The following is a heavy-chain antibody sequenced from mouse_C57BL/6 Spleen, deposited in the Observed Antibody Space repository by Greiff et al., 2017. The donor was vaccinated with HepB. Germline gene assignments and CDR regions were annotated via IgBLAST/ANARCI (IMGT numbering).Heavy chain of an antibody. CDR3: ARDNWDHYFDY. CDR2: INYDGSST. CDR1: GFTFSDYY. D-gene: IGHD4-1*01. Sequence: EVKLMESEGGLVQPGSSIKLSCTASGFTFSDYYMAWVRQVPEKGLEWVANINYDGSSTYYLDSLKSRFIISRDNAKNILYLQMSSLKSEDTATYYCARDNWDHYFDYWGQGTTLTVSS. J-gene: IGHJ2*01. V-gene: IGHV5-16*01.